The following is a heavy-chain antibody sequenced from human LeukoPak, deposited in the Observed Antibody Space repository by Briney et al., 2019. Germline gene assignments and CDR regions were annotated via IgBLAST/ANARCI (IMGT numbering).Heavy chain of an antibody. Sequence: GASVKVSCKASGYTFTSYYMHWVRQAPGQGLEWMGIINPSGGSTSYAQKFQGRVTTTRDTSTSTVYMELSSLRSEDTAVYYCARDYCSSTSCYANWFDPWGQGTLVTVSS. V-gene: IGHV1-46*01. CDR2: INPSGGST. CDR3: ARDYCSSTSCYANWFDP. CDR1: GYTFTSYY. J-gene: IGHJ5*02. D-gene: IGHD2-2*01.